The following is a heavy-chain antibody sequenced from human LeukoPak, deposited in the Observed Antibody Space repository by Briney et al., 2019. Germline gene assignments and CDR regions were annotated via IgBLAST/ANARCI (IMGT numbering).Heavy chain of an antibody. CDR3: ARVLGELSTDAFDI. CDR1: GYTLTELS. CDR2: FDPEDGET. D-gene: IGHD3-16*02. V-gene: IGHV1-24*01. J-gene: IGHJ3*02. Sequence: ASVKVSCKVSGYTLTELSMHWVRQAPGKGLEWMGGFDPEDGETIYAQKFQGRVTMTEDTSTDTAYMELSSLRSEDTAVYYCARVLGELSTDAFDIWGQGTMVTVSS.